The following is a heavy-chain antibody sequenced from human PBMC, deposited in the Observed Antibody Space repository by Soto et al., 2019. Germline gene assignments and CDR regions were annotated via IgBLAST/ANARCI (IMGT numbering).Heavy chain of an antibody. D-gene: IGHD4-17*01. J-gene: IGHJ4*02. CDR1: GFTFRNYG. CDR2: ISYHGSDK. Sequence: QVQLVESGGGVVQPGRSLRLSCAASGFTFRNYGMHWVRQAPGKGLELVAVISYHGSDKYYADSVKGRFTISRDNSKNTLYLQMDSLRAEDTAVYYCAIDHLKTTGTTVGYWGQGTLVTVS. CDR3: AIDHLKTTGTTVGY. V-gene: IGHV3-30*03.